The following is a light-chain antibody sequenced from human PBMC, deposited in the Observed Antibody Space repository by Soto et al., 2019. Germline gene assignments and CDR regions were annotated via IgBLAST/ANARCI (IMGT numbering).Light chain of an antibody. Sequence: QSVLTQPPSVSGAPGQRVTISCIWNSSNIGAGYGLHWYQKVLDMAPKLLIFASDGRPSGVPDRFSGSRSATSASLAIAGLQAEDEADYYCQSYDSNVSASVFGGGTKLTVL. V-gene: IGLV1-40*01. CDR1: SSNIGAGYG. CDR3: QSYDSNVSASV. J-gene: IGLJ3*02. CDR2: ASD.